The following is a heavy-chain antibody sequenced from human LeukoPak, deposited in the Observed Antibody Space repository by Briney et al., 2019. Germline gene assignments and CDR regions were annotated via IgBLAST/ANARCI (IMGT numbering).Heavy chain of an antibody. V-gene: IGHV1-8*01. CDR3: AVDCSGGSRCPYDAFDI. J-gene: IGHJ3*02. Sequence: GASVKVSCKASGYTFTSYDINWVRQATGQGLEWMGWMNPNSGNTGYAQKFQGRVTMTRNTSISTAYMELSSLRSEDTAVYYCAVDCSGGSRCPYDAFDIWGQGTMVTVSS. CDR2: MNPNSGNT. D-gene: IGHD2-15*01. CDR1: GYTFTSYD.